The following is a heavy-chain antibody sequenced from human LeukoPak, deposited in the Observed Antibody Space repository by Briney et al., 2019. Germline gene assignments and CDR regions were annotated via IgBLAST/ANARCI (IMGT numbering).Heavy chain of an antibody. CDR2: IYSGGST. J-gene: IGHJ4*02. Sequence: AGGSLRLSCAASGFTVSSNYVSWVRQAPGKGLEWVSVIYSGGSTYYADSVKGRFTISRDNSKNTLYLQMNSLRAEDTAVYYCARDKVDGGFGYWGQGTLVTVSS. V-gene: IGHV3-66*01. CDR1: GFTVSSNY. D-gene: IGHD3-10*01. CDR3: ARDKVDGGFGY.